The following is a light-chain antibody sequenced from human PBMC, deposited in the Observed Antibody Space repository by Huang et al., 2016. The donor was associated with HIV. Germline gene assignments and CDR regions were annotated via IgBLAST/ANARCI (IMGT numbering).Light chain of an antibody. CDR1: QSLLHSNGYNY. CDR3: MQGT. CDR2: LGS. J-gene: IGKJ1*01. V-gene: IGKV2-28*01. Sequence: DIVMTQSPLSLPVTPGEPASISCRSSQSLLHSNGYNYLDWYLQKPGQSPQLLIYLGSNRDSGVPDRFSGSGSGTDFTLKISRVEAEDVGVYYCMQGTFGQGTKVEIK.